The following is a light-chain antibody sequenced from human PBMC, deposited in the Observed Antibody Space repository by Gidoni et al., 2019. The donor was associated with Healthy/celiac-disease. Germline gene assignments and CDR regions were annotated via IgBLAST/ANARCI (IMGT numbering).Light chain of an antibody. CDR3: QSYDSSLSGLWV. CDR1: SSNIGAGYG. Sequence: QSVLTQPPSVSGAPGQRVTISCTGSSSNIGAGYGVHWDQQLPGTAPKLLIYGNSNRPSGVPDRFSGSKSGTSASLAITGLQAEDEADYYCQSYDSSLSGLWVFGGGTKLTVL. CDR2: GNS. J-gene: IGLJ3*02. V-gene: IGLV1-40*01.